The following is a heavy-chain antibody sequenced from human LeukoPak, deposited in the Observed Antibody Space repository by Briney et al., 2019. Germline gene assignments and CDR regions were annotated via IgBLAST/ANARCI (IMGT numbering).Heavy chain of an antibody. J-gene: IGHJ4*02. Sequence: GGSLRLSCAASRFTFSSYSMNWVRQAPGKGLEWVSSISSSSSYIYYADSVKGRFTISRDNAKDSLYLQMNGLRAEDTAVYYCARGTRTASNYYFDYWGQGTLVTVSS. D-gene: IGHD1-1*01. CDR1: RFTFSSYS. CDR2: ISSSSSYI. V-gene: IGHV3-21*01. CDR3: ARGTRTASNYYFDY.